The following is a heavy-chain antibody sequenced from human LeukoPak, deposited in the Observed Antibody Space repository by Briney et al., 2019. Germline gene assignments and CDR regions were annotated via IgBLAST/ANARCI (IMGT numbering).Heavy chain of an antibody. CDR1: GGSISSGGYY. CDR2: IYYSGST. CDR3: ARNNIGTRTYDY. Sequence: PSETLSLTCTVSGGSISSGGYYWSWIRQPPGKGLDWIGNIYYSGSTYYNPSLKSRVTISVDTSKNQFSLKLTSVTAADTAVYYCARNNIGTRTYDYWGQGTLVTVSS. J-gene: IGHJ4*02. V-gene: IGHV4-39*01. D-gene: IGHD1/OR15-1a*01.